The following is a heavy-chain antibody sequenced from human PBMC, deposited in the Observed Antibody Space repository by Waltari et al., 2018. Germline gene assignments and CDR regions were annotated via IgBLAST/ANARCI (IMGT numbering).Heavy chain of an antibody. CDR1: EYTYTGYY. CDR2: INPNSGGT. Sequence: QVQLVQYGAEVKKPGAFVKVSCKASEYTYTGYYMHWPLKAPGQGLEWMGLINPNSGGTNDAQKFQGRVTMTRDTSSSTAYMELSRLRSDDTAVYYCARDGYDSSGYYLSNWGQGTLVTVSS. D-gene: IGHD3-22*01. CDR3: ARDGYDSSGYYLSN. J-gene: IGHJ4*02. V-gene: IGHV1-2*02.